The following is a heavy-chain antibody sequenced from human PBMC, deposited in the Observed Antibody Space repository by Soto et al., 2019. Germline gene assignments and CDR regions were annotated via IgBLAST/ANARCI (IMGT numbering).Heavy chain of an antibody. CDR2: IYYSGST. CDR1: GGSISSYY. V-gene: IGHV4-59*01. J-gene: IGHJ6*02. Sequence: SETLSLTCTVSGGSISSYYWSWIRQPPGKGLEWIGYIYYSGSTNYNPSLKSRVTISVDTSKNQFSLKLSSVTAADTAVYYCARGGVVVPAAIGYYYYGMDVWGQGTTVNVSS. CDR3: ARGGVVVPAAIGYYYYGMDV. D-gene: IGHD2-2*02.